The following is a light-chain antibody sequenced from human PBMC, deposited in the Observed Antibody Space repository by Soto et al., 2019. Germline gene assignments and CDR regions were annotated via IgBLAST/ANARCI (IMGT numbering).Light chain of an antibody. V-gene: IGLV2-14*01. CDR3: ASFTSSLTWV. J-gene: IGLJ3*02. CDR2: EVS. CDR1: SSDVGGYKY. Sequence: SALTQAASVSGSPGQSITISCTGTSSDVGGYKYVSWFQQHPGKAPNLIIYEVSNRPSGLSDRFSGSKSGNTASLTISGLQAEDEADYYCASFTSSLTWVFGGGTKVTVL.